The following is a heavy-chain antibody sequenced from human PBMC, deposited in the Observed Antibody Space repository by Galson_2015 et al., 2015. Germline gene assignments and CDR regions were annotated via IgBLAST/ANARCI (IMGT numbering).Heavy chain of an antibody. CDR3: ARHNCINMVRGVISYYYGMDV. D-gene: IGHD3-10*01. J-gene: IGHJ6*02. CDR2: TYYSGST. Sequence: TLSLTCTVSGGSISSSSYSWGWIRQTPGKGLEWIGSTYYSGSTYYNPSLKNRVTISVDTSENQFSPKLSSVTAADTAVYYCARHNCINMVRGVISYYYGMDVWGQGTTVTVSS. CDR1: GGSISSSSYS. V-gene: IGHV4-39*01.